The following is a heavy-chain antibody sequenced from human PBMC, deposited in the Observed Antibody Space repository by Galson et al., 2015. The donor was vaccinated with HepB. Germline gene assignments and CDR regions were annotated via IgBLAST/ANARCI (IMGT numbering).Heavy chain of an antibody. CDR2: ISSSGGSI. CDR1: RFNFNNYA. Sequence: SLRLSCAASRFNFNNYAMHWVRQAPGKGLEYVSTISSSGGSIYYADSVRGRFTISRDNSKNTLYLQMSSLRAEDTAVYYCVRSKEGGYSPFDPWGQGTLVTVSS. D-gene: IGHD5-18*01. CDR3: VRSKEGGYSPFDP. V-gene: IGHV3-64D*06. J-gene: IGHJ5*02.